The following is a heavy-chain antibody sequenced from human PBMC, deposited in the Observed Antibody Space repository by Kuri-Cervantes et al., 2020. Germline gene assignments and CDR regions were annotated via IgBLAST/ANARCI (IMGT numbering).Heavy chain of an antibody. CDR2: ISSSSSTI. CDR3: ARDSSINYYYYYGMDV. D-gene: IGHD1-14*01. J-gene: IGHJ6*02. Sequence: LSLPFAASGFTFSSYSMNWVRQAPGKGLEWVSYISSSSSTIYYADSVKGRFTISRDNAKNSLYLQMNSLRDEDTAVYYCARDSSINYYYYYGMDVWGQGTTVTVSS. CDR1: GFTFSSYS. V-gene: IGHV3-48*02.